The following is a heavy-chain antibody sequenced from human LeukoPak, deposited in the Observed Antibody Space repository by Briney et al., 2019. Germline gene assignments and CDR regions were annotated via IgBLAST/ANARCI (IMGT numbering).Heavy chain of an antibody. J-gene: IGHJ5*02. V-gene: IGHV5-51*01. CDR1: GYNFTKFW. CDR2: IFPGDSDT. D-gene: IGHD2-21*02. CDR3: AVTALDNWFDH. Sequence: GESLKISCKGSGYNFTKFWLGWVRQMPGKGLEWMGIIFPGDSDTRYSPSFEGQVTISADKSLSTAHLQWTSLKVSDTAMYYCAVTALDNWFDHWGQGTLVTVSS.